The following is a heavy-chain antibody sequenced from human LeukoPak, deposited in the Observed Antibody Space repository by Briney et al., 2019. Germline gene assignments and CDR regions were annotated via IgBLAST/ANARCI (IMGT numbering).Heavy chain of an antibody. CDR1: GFTFSSYA. V-gene: IGHV4-34*01. Sequence: KTGGSLRLSCAASGFTFSSYAMSWVRQPPGKGLEWIGEINHSGSTNYNPSLKSRVTISVDTSKNQFSLKLSSVTAADTAVYYCARDPSYYYGSGSYWPYWYFDLWGRGTLVTVSS. D-gene: IGHD3-10*01. J-gene: IGHJ2*01. CDR3: ARDPSYYYGSGSYWPYWYFDL. CDR2: INHSGST.